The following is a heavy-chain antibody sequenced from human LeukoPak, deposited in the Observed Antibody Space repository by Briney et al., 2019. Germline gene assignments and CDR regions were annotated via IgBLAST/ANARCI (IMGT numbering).Heavy chain of an antibody. J-gene: IGHJ6*02. CDR2: ISGSAGST. CDR1: GFNFGTYA. V-gene: IGHV3-23*01. D-gene: IGHD3-10*01. Sequence: PGGSLTLSCEASGFNFGTYAMNWVRQAPGKGLEWVSSISGSAGSTYYADSVKGRFTISRDNSKNTLSLQMNSLRAEDTAVYHCAREVRNGGMDVWGQGTTVTVSS. CDR3: AREVRNGGMDV.